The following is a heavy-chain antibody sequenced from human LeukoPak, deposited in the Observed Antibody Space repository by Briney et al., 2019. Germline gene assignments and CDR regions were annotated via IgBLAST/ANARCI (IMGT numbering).Heavy chain of an antibody. Sequence: PGGSVRLSCAASGFTVSSNYMSWVRQAPGKGLEWVSVIYPGGETYYADFVKGRFTISRDNSKSTLYLQMNSLRAEDTAAYYCASPISGQSFDIWGQGTMVTVSS. D-gene: IGHD6-19*01. CDR3: ASPISGQSFDI. CDR2: IYPGGET. J-gene: IGHJ3*02. CDR1: GFTVSSNY. V-gene: IGHV3-53*01.